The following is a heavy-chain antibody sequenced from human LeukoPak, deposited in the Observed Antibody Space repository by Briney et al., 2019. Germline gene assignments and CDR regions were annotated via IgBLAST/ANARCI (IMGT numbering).Heavy chain of an antibody. CDR3: VRSVTTLSDFHN. Sequence: GGSLKLSCLASEFXLSSYIMHWVRQAPGKGLEYVSAISNNGGNTYYADSVKGRFTISRDNSKNTLYLQMNSLRPEDTAVYYCVRSVTTLSDFHNWGQGTLVTVSS. D-gene: IGHD4-17*01. CDR2: ISNNGGNT. V-gene: IGHV3-64D*09. J-gene: IGHJ4*02. CDR1: EFXLSSYI.